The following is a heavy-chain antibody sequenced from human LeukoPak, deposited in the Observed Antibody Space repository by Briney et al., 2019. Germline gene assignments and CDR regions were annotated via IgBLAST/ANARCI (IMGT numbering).Heavy chain of an antibody. D-gene: IGHD1-26*01. Sequence: GGSLRHSCASSGFTFSSYSMNWVRQPPGKGLEWVSSISSSSTYIYYTDSVKGRFTISRDDASNSLALQMNSLRAEDTAVYYCASGIYYTSVHTWSPVWGQGTLVTVSS. CDR1: GFTFSSYS. V-gene: IGHV3-21*01. CDR3: ASGIYYTSVHTWSPV. CDR2: ISSSSTYI. J-gene: IGHJ4*02.